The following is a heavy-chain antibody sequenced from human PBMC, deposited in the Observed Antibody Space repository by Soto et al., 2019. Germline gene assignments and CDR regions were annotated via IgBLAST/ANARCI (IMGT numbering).Heavy chain of an antibody. Sequence: PGGSLRLSCAASGFTFSSYAMSWVRQAPGKGLEWVSAISGSVGSTYYADSVKGRFTISRDNSKNTLYLQMNSLRAEDTAVYYCSKDHSFSSSSGGSCAPGYDNYGMGVSDQETRFAVS. D-gene: IGHD2-15*01. V-gene: IGHV3-23*01. J-gene: IGHJ6*02. CDR2: ISGSVGST. CDR3: SKDHSFSSSSGGSCAPGYDNYGMGV. CDR1: GFTFSSYA.